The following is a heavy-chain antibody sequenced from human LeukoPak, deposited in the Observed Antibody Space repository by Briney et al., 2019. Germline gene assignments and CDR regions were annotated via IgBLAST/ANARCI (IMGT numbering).Heavy chain of an antibody. Sequence: GGPWRLSCSPSGSPFSSFAMPWSRQAPGRGREYVSAISSNGGSTYYADSVKGRFTISRDNSKNTLYLQMSSLRAEDTAVYYCVKDSDGMDVWGKGTTVTVSS. CDR1: GSPFSSFA. CDR2: ISSNGGST. J-gene: IGHJ6*04. V-gene: IGHV3-64D*06. CDR3: VKDSDGMDV. D-gene: IGHD3-10*01.